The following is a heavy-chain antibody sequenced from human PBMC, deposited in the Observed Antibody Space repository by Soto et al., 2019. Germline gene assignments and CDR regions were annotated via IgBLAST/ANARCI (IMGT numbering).Heavy chain of an antibody. CDR1: GYTFPSST. V-gene: IGHV1-18*01. J-gene: IGHJ4*02. CDR3: AIANYGDNDY. CDR2: ISAYNGNT. Sequence: QVQLVQSGAEVKKPGASVKVSCKASGYTFPSSTISWVRQAPGQGLEWMGWISAYNGNTKYAQKLQGRVTMTTDTSTSTGYMELRDLISDDTGMYFCAIANYGDNDYWGQGTLVTVSS. D-gene: IGHD4-17*01.